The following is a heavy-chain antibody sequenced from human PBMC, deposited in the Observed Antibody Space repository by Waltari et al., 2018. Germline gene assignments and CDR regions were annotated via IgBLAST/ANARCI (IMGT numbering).Heavy chain of an antibody. Sequence: EVQLVESGGGLVQPGGSLRLSCAASGFTFSTYNFNWVRQAPGRGLQWVSFISSSGDITYYTDSVKGRFTISRDIAKNSLYLQMNSLRVEDTAVYYCAREGSGFDPWGQGPWSPSPQ. J-gene: IGHJ5*02. CDR3: AREGSGFDP. CDR1: GFTFSTYN. CDR2: ISSSGDIT. V-gene: IGHV3-48*01.